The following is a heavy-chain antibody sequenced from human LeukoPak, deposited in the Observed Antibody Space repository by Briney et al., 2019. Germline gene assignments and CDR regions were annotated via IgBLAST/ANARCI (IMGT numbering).Heavy chain of an antibody. J-gene: IGHJ4*02. CDR1: GFTFSSYA. CDR3: AKDRVVCSTTSCYPGFDY. Sequence: PGGSLRLSCAASGFTFSSYAMSWVRQVPGKGLEWVSTISGSGGSTDYADSVKGRFTISRDNCKSTLYLQMNSLGAEDTAVYYCAKDRVVCSTTSCYPGFDYWGQGTLVTVSS. V-gene: IGHV3-23*01. D-gene: IGHD2-2*01. CDR2: ISGSGGST.